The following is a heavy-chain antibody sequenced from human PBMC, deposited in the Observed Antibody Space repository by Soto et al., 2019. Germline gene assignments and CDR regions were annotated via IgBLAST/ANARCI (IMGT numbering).Heavy chain of an antibody. D-gene: IGHD1-26*01. J-gene: IGHJ4*02. CDR3: ARDPSHSYYTLFYYFDY. V-gene: IGHV3-23*01. CDR1: GFTFSTYA. CDR2: ISGSGSNT. Sequence: GGSLRLSCAASGFTFSTYAMSWVRQAPGKGLEWVSAISGSGSNTYYADSVKGRFTISRDDSKSTLYLQMNSLRAEDTAVYYCARDPSHSYYTLFYYFDYWGQGTLVTVSS.